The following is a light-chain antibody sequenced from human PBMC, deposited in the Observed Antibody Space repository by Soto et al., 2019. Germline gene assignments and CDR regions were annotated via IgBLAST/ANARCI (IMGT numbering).Light chain of an antibody. CDR1: SSDVGGYKY. CDR3: ASYTSGSSPYV. Sequence: QSALTQPASVSGSPGQSITISCTGTSSDVGGYKYVSWYQQHPGKAPKVIIFEVTHRPSGVPNRFSGSKSGNTASLTISGLQAEDEANYYCASYTSGSSPYVFGSGTKLTVL. J-gene: IGLJ1*01. V-gene: IGLV2-14*01. CDR2: EVT.